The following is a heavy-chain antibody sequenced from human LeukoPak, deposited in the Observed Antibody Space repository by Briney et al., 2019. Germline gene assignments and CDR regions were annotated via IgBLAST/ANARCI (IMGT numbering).Heavy chain of an antibody. Sequence: GALRLSCAASGFTFSSYEMNWVRQAPGKGLEWVSYISSSGSTIYYADSVKGRFTISRDNAKNSLYLQMNSLRAEDTAVYYCARVGLLRSWTPWTPDYWGQGTLVTVSS. J-gene: IGHJ4*02. CDR3: ARVGLLRSWTPWTPDY. CDR2: ISSSGSTI. CDR1: GFTFSSYE. V-gene: IGHV3-48*03. D-gene: IGHD3-3*01.